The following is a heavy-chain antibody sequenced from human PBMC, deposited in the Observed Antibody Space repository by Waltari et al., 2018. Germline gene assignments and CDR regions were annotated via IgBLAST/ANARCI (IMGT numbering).Heavy chain of an antibody. CDR1: GLTFSNYA. Sequence: EVQLVSSVGGLVQPGGSLRLSCVVSGLTFSNYAMSCVRRAPGTGLEWISAINHSGANKCYADSVKGRFTISRDNAKNTVFLQMNSLRADDTASYFCTSSDRDIWSGCHHWGQGALVTVSS. J-gene: IGHJ5*02. V-gene: IGHV3-23*04. CDR3: TSSDRDIWSGCHH. D-gene: IGHD3-3*01. CDR2: INHSGANK.